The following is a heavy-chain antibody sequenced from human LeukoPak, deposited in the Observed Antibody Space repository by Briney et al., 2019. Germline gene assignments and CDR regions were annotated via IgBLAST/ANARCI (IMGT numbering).Heavy chain of an antibody. CDR2: INTDGTST. Sequence: PGWSLRLSCAASGFTFSSYWMHWVCQAPGKGLVWVSRINTDGTSTNYADSVKGRFTISRDNAKNSLYLQMNSLRAEDTAVYYCVRDAGTRLKYSYGYGDYWGQGSLVTVSS. D-gene: IGHD5-18*01. V-gene: IGHV3-74*01. J-gene: IGHJ4*02. CDR1: GFTFSSYW. CDR3: VRDAGTRLKYSYGYGDY.